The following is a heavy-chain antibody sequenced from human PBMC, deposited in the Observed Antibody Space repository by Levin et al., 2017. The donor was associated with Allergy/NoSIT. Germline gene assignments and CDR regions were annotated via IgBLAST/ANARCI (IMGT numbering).Heavy chain of an antibody. D-gene: IGHD2-2*01. Sequence: SVKVSCKASGGTFSSYAISWVRQAPGQGLEWMGGIIPIFGTANYAQKFQGRVTITADESTSTAYMELSSLRSEDTAVYYCGYIVVVPTKKYYYYGMDVWGQGTTVTVSS. CDR1: GGTFSSYA. CDR3: GYIVVVPTKKYYYYGMDV. J-gene: IGHJ6*02. CDR2: IIPIFGTA. V-gene: IGHV1-69*13.